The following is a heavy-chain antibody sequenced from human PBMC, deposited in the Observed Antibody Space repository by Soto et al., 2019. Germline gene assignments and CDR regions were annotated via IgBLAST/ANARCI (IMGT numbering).Heavy chain of an antibody. Sequence: QVQLVQSGAEVKKPGASVKVSCKASGYTFTSYYIHWVRQAPGQGREWMGVINASGGSTTYAQKFQGRVTMTRDTSTSTVYMDLSSLRSEDTAVYYCAREKTGTYTGMDVWGQGTTVTVSS. CDR1: GYTFTSYY. D-gene: IGHD1-7*01. CDR3: AREKTGTYTGMDV. CDR2: INASGGST. V-gene: IGHV1-46*01. J-gene: IGHJ6*02.